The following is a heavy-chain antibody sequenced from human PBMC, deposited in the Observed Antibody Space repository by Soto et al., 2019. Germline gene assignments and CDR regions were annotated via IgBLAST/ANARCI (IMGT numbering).Heavy chain of an antibody. CDR2: ISAYNGNT. V-gene: IGHV1-18*01. CDR3: ARGGTGYSSSWTPYPHPLKRGNFDY. D-gene: IGHD6-13*01. Sequence: QVQLVQSGAEVKKPGASVKVSCKASGYTFTSYGISWVRQAPGQGLEWMGWISAYNGNTNYAQKLQGRVTMTTDTSTSTADMELRSLRSDDTAVYYCARGGTGYSSSWTPYPHPLKRGNFDYWGQGTLVTVSS. CDR1: GYTFTSYG. J-gene: IGHJ4*02.